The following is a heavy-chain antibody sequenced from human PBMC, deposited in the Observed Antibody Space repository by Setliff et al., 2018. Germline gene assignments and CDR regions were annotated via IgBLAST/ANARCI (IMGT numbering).Heavy chain of an antibody. CDR3: RLWSHNYQNDY. V-gene: IGHV4-39*07. Sequence: ETLSLTCSVSGGSISGGSYYWGWIRQSPGKGLEWIGSMYYSGSTYYNPSLKGRVTLSVDTTKNQFSLKLTSMTAADTAVYFCRLWSHNYQNDYWGQGTLVTVSS. J-gene: IGHJ4*02. CDR2: MYYSGST. D-gene: IGHD3-16*01. CDR1: GGSISGGSYY.